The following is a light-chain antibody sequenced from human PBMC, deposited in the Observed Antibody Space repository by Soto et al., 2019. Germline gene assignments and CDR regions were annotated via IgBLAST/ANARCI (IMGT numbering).Light chain of an antibody. J-gene: IGKJ3*01. CDR3: QQYYSYPPFT. CDR2: AAS. CDR1: QDISSY. V-gene: IGKV1-8*01. Sequence: AIRMTQSPSSFSASTGDRVTITCRASQDISSYLAWYQQKPVEAPKLLIYAASTLRAGVPSRFSGSGSGTDFTLTISCLQSEDFATYYCQQYYSYPPFTLGPGTKVDIK.